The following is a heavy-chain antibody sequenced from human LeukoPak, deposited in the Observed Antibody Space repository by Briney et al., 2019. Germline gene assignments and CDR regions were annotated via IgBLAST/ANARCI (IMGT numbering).Heavy chain of an antibody. CDR2: ISPDGSNA. D-gene: IGHD3-16*01. V-gene: IGHV3-74*01. J-gene: IGHJ4*02. CDR3: ARVNVCPRCHFDY. CDR1: GFTFSSYW. Sequence: PGGSLRLSCAASGFTFSSYWMHWVRQAPGKGLLWVSRISPDGSNAIYADSVKGRFTISRDNAKNTLYLQMNSLRAEDTAVYYCARVNVCPRCHFDYWGQGTLVTVSS.